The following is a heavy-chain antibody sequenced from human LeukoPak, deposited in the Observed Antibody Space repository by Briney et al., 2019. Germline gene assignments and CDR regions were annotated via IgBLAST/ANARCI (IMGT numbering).Heavy chain of an antibody. Sequence: SETLSLTCTVSGGSISSHYWSWIRQPPGKGLEWIGYIYYSGSTNYNPSLKSRVTISVDTSKNQFSLKLSSVTAADTAIYYCARQPRYYDDSGYYYISNFDYWGQGTLVPVSS. CDR3: ARQPRYYDDSGYYYISNFDY. CDR1: GGSISSHY. CDR2: IYYSGST. V-gene: IGHV4-59*11. D-gene: IGHD3-22*01. J-gene: IGHJ4*02.